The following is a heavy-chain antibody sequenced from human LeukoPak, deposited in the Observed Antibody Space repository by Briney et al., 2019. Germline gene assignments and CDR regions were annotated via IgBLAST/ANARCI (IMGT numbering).Heavy chain of an antibody. Sequence: SETLSLTCTVSGASIGSYYWSWIRQPPGKGLEWIGYISYSGSTNYNPSLKSRVTISVDTSKNQFSLNLSSVTAADTAVYYCARVVVQGYGDSFDFWGQGTLVTVSS. J-gene: IGHJ4*02. V-gene: IGHV4-59*01. D-gene: IGHD4-17*01. CDR3: ARVVVQGYGDSFDF. CDR2: ISYSGST. CDR1: GASIGSYY.